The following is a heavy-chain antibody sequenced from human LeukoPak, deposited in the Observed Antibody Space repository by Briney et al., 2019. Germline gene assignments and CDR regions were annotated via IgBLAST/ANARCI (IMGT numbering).Heavy chain of an antibody. J-gene: IGHJ4*02. CDR3: ARAYCSGGSCYYFDY. CDR1: GFTVSSNY. V-gene: IGHV3-66*02. D-gene: IGHD2-15*01. Sequence: GGSLRLSCAASGFTVSSNYMSWVRQAPGKGLEWVSVLYSGGGTYYADSVKGRFTISRDNSKNTLYLQMNSLRAEDTVMYYCARAYCSGGSCYYFDYWGQGTLVTVSS. CDR2: LYSGGGT.